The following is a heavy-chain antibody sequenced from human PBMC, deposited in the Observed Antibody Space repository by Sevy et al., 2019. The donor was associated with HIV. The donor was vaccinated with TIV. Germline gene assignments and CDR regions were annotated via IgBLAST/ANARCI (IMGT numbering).Heavy chain of an antibody. Sequence: GGSLRLSCAASGFTFSGSAMHWVRQASGKGLEWVGRIRSKANSYATAYAASVKGRFTISRDDSKNTAYLQMNSLKTEDTAVYYCTRAMITFGGVIGNVWGKGTTVTVSS. V-gene: IGHV3-73*01. CDR1: GFTFSGSA. J-gene: IGHJ6*04. D-gene: IGHD3-16*02. CDR2: IRSKANSYAT. CDR3: TRAMITFGGVIGNV.